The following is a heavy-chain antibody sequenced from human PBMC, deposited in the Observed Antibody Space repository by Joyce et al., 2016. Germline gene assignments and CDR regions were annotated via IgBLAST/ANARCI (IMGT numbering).Heavy chain of an antibody. CDR2: MYSGGDT. CDR1: GFTFSNNY. V-gene: IGHV3-53*01. J-gene: IGHJ4*02. CDR3: ARVPGFH. Sequence: EVQLVESGGGLIKPGGSLRLSFAASGFTFSNNYMTWVRQAPGKGLEWVSFMYSGGDTYYAASLKCRFTISRDKNTLYLQMNSLRVEDTAVYYCARVPGFHWGQGTLVTVSS.